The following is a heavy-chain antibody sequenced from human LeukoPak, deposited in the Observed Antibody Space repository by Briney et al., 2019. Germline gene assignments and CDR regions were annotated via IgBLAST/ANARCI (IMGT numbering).Heavy chain of an antibody. CDR2: ISYDGSNK. CDR3: ARGRAAAVSWYFDY. V-gene: IGHV3-30*04. CDR1: GFTFSSYA. J-gene: IGHJ4*02. Sequence: PGGYLTLSCAASGFTFSSYAMHRVRQAPGKGLEWVAVISYDGSNKYYADSVKGRFTISRDNSKNTLYLQMNSLRAEDTAVYYCARGRAAAVSWYFDYWGQGTLVTVSS. D-gene: IGHD6-13*01.